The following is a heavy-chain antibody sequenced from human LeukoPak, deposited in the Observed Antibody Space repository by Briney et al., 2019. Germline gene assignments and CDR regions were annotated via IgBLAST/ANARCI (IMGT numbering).Heavy chain of an antibody. CDR3: AKDDRYSSSHYYYYMDV. V-gene: IGHV3-30*02. CDR1: GFTFSSYG. J-gene: IGHJ6*03. Sequence: PGGSLRLSCAASGFTFSSYGMHWVRQAPGKGLEWVAFIRYDGSNKYYADSVKGRFTISRDNSKNTLYLQMNSLRAEDTAVYYCAKDDRYSSSHYYYYMDVWGKGTTVTVSS. D-gene: IGHD6-6*01. CDR2: IRYDGSNK.